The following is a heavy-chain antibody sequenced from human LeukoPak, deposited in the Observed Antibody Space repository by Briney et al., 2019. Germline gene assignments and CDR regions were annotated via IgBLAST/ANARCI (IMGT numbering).Heavy chain of an antibody. CDR3: ARSGGELRLGYYFDY. CDR1: GFTFSSYW. CDR2: IKQDGSEK. Sequence: GGSLRPSCAASGFTFSSYWMSWVRQAPGKGLEWVANIKQDGSEKYYVDSVKGRFTISRDNAKNSLYLQMNSLRAEDTDVYYCARSGGELRLGYYFDYWGQGTLVTVSS. V-gene: IGHV3-7*01. J-gene: IGHJ4*02. D-gene: IGHD1-26*01.